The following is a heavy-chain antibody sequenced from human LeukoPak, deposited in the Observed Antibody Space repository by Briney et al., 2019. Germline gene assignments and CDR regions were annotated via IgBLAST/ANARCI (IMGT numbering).Heavy chain of an antibody. Sequence: ETPSLTCTVSGGSISSYYWSWIWQPAGKGLEWIGRIYTSGSTNYNPTLNTRVTKTVDTSKNQFSRKLSSVTAADTAVYYCARVGITAGWNYGMDVCGHGAPFSVSS. V-gene: IGHV4-4*07. D-gene: IGHD3-10*01. J-gene: IGHJ6*02. CDR2: IYTSGST. CDR3: ARVGITAGWNYGMDV. CDR1: GGSISSYY.